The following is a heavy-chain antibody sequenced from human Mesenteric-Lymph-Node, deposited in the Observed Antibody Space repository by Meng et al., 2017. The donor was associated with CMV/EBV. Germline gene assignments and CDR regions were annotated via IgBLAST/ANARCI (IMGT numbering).Heavy chain of an antibody. J-gene: IGHJ1*01. V-gene: IGHV3-21*06. CDR3: ARDTLSYCGGDCYSDFQH. Sequence: GESLKISCAASGFTFSSYAMSWVRQAPGKGLEWVSSISTSSSYIYYADSVKGRFTISRDNAKNSLYLQMNSLRAEDTAVYYCARDTLSYCGGDCYSDFQHWGQGTLVTVSS. D-gene: IGHD2-21*01. CDR1: GFTFSSYA. CDR2: ISTSSSYI.